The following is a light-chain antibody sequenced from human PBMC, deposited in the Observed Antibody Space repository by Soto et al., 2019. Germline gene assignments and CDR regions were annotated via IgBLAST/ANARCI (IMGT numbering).Light chain of an antibody. CDR3: QTCGTGFQV. Sequence: QPVLTQSPSASASLGASVKLTCTLSSGHSSYAIAWHQLQPEKGPRSLMKLDSDGSHTKGDGIPDRFSGSSSGAERYLTISSLQSEDEADYYCQTCGTGFQVFGGGTKLTVL. CDR1: SGHSSYA. J-gene: IGLJ3*02. V-gene: IGLV4-69*01. CDR2: LDSDGSH.